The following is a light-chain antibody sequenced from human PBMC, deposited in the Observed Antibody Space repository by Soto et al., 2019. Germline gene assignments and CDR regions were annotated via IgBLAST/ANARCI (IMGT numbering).Light chain of an antibody. CDR2: WAS. V-gene: IGKV4-1*01. CDR1: QSVLYSSNNKNY. CDR3: QQHYSTPWT. J-gene: IGKJ1*01. Sequence: DIVMTQSPDSLAVSLGERATINCKSSQSVLYSSNNKNYLAWYQQRPGQPPKLLIYWASTRESGVPDRFSGNGSGTDFTLTISSLQAEDVAVYYCQQHYSTPWTFGQGTKVEIK.